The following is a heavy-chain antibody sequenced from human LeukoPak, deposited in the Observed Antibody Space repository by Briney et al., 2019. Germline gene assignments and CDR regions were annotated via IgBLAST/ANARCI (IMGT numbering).Heavy chain of an antibody. V-gene: IGHV3-23*01. CDR2: ISGSGGTT. CDR3: AKQPANWGRAFDI. J-gene: IGHJ3*02. Sequence: GGSLRLSCATSGFTFSNYAMTWVRQAPGKGLECVSAISGSGGTTYYADSVKGRFSISRDNSKNTLYLQMNGLRAEDTAVYFCAKQPANWGRAFDIWGQGTMLTVSP. CDR1: GFTFSNYA. D-gene: IGHD7-27*01.